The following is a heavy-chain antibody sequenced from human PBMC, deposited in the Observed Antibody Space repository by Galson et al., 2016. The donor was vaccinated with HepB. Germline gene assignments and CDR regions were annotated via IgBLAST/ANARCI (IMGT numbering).Heavy chain of an antibody. J-gene: IGHJ6*02. V-gene: IGHV3-23*01. D-gene: IGHD5-12*01. CDR1: GFTFSSYV. CDR3: AKGPDGYDRGLYYYYGMDV. CDR2: ISGSGDST. Sequence: SLRLSCAVSGFTFSSYVTTWVRQAPGKGLEWVSAISGSGDSTHYADSVKGRVTISRDNSKNTLYLQMNSLRAEDTALYYCAKGPDGYDRGLYYYYGMDVWGQGTTVTVSS.